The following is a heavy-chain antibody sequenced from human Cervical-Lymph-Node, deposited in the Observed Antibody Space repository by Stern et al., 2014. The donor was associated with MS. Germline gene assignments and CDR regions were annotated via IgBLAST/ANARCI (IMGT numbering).Heavy chain of an antibody. D-gene: IGHD6-13*01. V-gene: IGHV3-23*04. CDR1: GFTFNSYA. J-gene: IGHJ4*02. CDR3: AKDHRIAAPGSTPFDS. CDR2: ISGSGRST. Sequence: EVQLVESGGGVAQPGGSLRLSCVVSGFTFNSYAMNWVRQAPGKGLIWVSSISGSGRSTYYTDSVKCRFTISRDNSKKTLYLQMNGLRVEDTAVYYCAKDHRIAAPGSTPFDSWGPGTLVTVSS.